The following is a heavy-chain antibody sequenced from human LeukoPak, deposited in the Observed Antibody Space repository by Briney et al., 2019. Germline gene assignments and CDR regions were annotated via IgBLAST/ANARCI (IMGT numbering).Heavy chain of an antibody. V-gene: IGHV3-30*03. Sequence: PGGSLRLSCAVSGLPFSSYGMHWVRQAPGKGLEWVAVISYDGSNKYYADSVKGRFTISRDNSKNTLYLQMNSLRAEDTAVYYCATDLGEYSYGYYFDYWGQGTLVTVSS. CDR2: ISYDGSNK. CDR1: GLPFSSYG. D-gene: IGHD5-18*01. J-gene: IGHJ4*02. CDR3: ATDLGEYSYGYYFDY.